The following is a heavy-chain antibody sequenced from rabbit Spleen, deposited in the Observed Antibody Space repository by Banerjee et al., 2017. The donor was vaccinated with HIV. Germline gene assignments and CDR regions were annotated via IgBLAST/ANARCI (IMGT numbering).Heavy chain of an antibody. Sequence: QEQLVESGGGLVQPEGSLTLTCTASGFTISSSHCIWWVRRAPGKGLEWIGTIATGTIGSTYAARWAKGRFTIYKTSSTAVTLKLNRLSAAATARYFCARGGRSYSLWGPGTLVTVS. V-gene: IGHV1S45*01. D-gene: IGHD4-1*01. CDR3: ARGGRSYSL. CDR1: GFTISSSHC. J-gene: IGHJ4*01. CDR2: IATGTIGST.